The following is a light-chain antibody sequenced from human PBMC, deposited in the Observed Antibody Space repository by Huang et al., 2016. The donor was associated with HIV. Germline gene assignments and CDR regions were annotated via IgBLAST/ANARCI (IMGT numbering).Light chain of an antibody. CDR1: QSVLYSSNNKNY. V-gene: IGKV4-1*01. CDR2: LAS. J-gene: IGKJ4*01. Sequence: DIVMTQSPDSLAVSLGERATIKCKSSQSVLYSSNNKNYLAWYQQKPGQPPNLLIYLASTREAGVPDRFSGSGSGTDFTLTISSLQPEDVAVYYCQQYYSTLALTFGGGTKVEIK. CDR3: QQYYSTLALT.